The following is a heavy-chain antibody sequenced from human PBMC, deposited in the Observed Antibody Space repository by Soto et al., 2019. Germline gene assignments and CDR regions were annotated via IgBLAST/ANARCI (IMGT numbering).Heavy chain of an antibody. Sequence: SETLSLTCTVSGDSSNNCFWTWIRQSPAKGLEWIGYISYSGSTMYNPSLNSRVSISLDTSKRQFSLKMASVTAADTAVYYCAALGSVFRAVDCWGQGSLVTASS. CDR2: ISYSGST. CDR1: GDSSNNCF. J-gene: IGHJ4*02. CDR3: AALGSVFRAVDC. D-gene: IGHD3-10*01. V-gene: IGHV4-59*01.